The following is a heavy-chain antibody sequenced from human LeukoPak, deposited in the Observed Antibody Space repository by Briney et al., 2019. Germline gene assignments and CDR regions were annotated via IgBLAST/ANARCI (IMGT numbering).Heavy chain of an antibody. D-gene: IGHD3-9*01. V-gene: IGHV3-23*01. J-gene: IGHJ4*02. CDR1: GFTFSTYG. CDR3: AKVSESNYDFLTGYYTPYYFDY. CDR2: ISTSGSRT. Sequence: PGGSLRLSCAASGFTFSTYGMSWVRQTPGKGLEWVSGISTSGSRTDYAASVKGRFTISRDNSKNMLYLQMNSLRAEDTAVYYCAKVSESNYDFLTGYYTPYYFDYWGQGTLVTVSS.